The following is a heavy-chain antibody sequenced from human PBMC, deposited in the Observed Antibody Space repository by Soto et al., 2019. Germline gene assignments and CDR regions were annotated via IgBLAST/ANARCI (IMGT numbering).Heavy chain of an antibody. CDR3: AREIMRTYGMDV. J-gene: IGHJ6*02. CDR2: IYYSGST. CDR1: GGSISSGDYY. Sequence: PSETLSLTCTVSGGSISSGDYYWSWIRQPPGKGLEWIGYIYYSGSTYYNPSLKSRVTISVDTSKNQFSLKLSSVTAADTAVYYCAREIMRTYGMDVWGQGTTVTVSS. V-gene: IGHV4-30-4*01.